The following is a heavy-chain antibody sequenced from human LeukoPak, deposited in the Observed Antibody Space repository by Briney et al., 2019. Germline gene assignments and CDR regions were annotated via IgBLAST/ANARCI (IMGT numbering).Heavy chain of an antibody. CDR1: GYTFTSYY. J-gene: IGHJ6*03. CDR3: ASRAGVYGPGSGLYYMDV. V-gene: IGHV1-46*01. Sequence: ASVKVSCKASGYTFTSYYMHWVRQAPGQGLEWMGIINPSGGSTSYAQKFQGRVTITTDESTSTAYMELSSLRSEDTAVYYCASRAGVYGPGSGLYYMDVWGKGTTVTVSS. CDR2: INPSGGST. D-gene: IGHD3-10*01.